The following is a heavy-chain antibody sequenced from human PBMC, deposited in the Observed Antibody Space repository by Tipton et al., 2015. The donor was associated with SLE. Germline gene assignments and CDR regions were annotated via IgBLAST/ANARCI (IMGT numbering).Heavy chain of an antibody. Sequence: TLSLTCAVYGGSFSGYYWGWIRQPPGKGLEWIGSIYHSGSTYYNPSLKSRVTISVDTSKNQFSLKLSSVTAADTAVYYCARYSSGWFNNFDYWGQGTLVTVSS. V-gene: IGHV4-38-2*01. J-gene: IGHJ4*02. CDR2: IYHSGST. CDR3: ARYSSGWFNNFDY. D-gene: IGHD6-19*01. CDR1: GGSFSGYY.